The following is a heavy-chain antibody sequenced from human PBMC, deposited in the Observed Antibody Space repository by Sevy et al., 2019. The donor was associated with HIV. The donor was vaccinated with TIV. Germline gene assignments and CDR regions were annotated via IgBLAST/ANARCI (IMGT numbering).Heavy chain of an antibody. V-gene: IGHV3-53*01. D-gene: IGHD5-12*01. CDR3: ARDRGDGYNYGQFDY. Sequence: GGSLRLSCAASGFTVSSNYMSWVRQAPGKELEWVSVIYSGGSTYYADSVKGRFTISRDNSKKTLYLQMNILRAEDTAVYYCARDRGDGYNYGQFDYWGQGTLVTVSS. CDR2: IYSGGST. CDR1: GFTVSSNY. J-gene: IGHJ4*02.